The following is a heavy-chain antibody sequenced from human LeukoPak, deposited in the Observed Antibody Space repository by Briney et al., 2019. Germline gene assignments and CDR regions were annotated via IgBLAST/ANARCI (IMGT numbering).Heavy chain of an antibody. V-gene: IGHV4-34*01. CDR2: INHSGST. D-gene: IGHD3-22*01. J-gene: IGHJ5*02. Sequence: ASETLSLTCAVYGGSFSGYYWSWIRQPPGKGLEWIGEINHSGSTNYNPSLKSRVTISVDTSKNQFSLKLSSVTAADTAVYYCARAGGYYYDSSGYYWRGNWFDPWGQGTLVTVSS. CDR3: ARAGGYYYDSSGYYWRGNWFDP. CDR1: GGSFSGYY.